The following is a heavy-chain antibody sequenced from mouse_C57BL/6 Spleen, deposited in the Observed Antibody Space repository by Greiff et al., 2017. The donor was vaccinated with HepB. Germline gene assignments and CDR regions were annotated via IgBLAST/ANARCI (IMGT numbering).Heavy chain of an antibody. D-gene: IGHD1-1*01. Sequence: VQLQQSGAELVRPGASVTLSCKASGYTFTDYEMHWVKQTPVHGLEWIGAIDPETGGTAYNQKFKGKAILTADKSSSTAYMELRSLTSEDSAVYYCTLNYYGSGYFDVWGTGTTVTVSS. V-gene: IGHV1-15*01. J-gene: IGHJ1*03. CDR3: TLNYYGSGYFDV. CDR1: GYTFTDYE. CDR2: IDPETGGT.